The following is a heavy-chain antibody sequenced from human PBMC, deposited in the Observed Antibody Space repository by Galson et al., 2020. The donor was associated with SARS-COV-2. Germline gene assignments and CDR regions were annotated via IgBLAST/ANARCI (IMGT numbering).Heavy chain of an antibody. D-gene: IGHD6-13*01. CDR3: AKDYQQLVQGDYYYYGMDV. CDR1: GFTFSSYG. J-gene: IGHJ6*02. V-gene: IGHV3-33*06. CDR2: IWYDGSNK. Sequence: GGSLRLSCAASGFTFSSYGMHWVRQAPGKGLEWVAVIWYDGSNKYYADSVKGRFTISRDNSKNTLYLQMNSLRAEDTAVYYCAKDYQQLVQGDYYYYGMDVWGQGTTVTVSS.